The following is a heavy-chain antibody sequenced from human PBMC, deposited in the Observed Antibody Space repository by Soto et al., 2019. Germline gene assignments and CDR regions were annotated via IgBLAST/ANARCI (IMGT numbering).Heavy chain of an antibody. V-gene: IGHV1-46*01. CDR3: ARGTYGDIDY. D-gene: IGHD4-17*01. CDR1: GYTFTTYN. J-gene: IGHJ4*02. CDR2: INPHTGRT. Sequence: QVQLVQSGTEVKKPGASVKVSCKASGYTFTTYNIHWVRQGPGHGHEWMGIINPHTGRTSYSQNFQGRVTITRDTSTSTVYMAVSSLRAADTAMYYCARGTYGDIDYWGQGTLVSVSS.